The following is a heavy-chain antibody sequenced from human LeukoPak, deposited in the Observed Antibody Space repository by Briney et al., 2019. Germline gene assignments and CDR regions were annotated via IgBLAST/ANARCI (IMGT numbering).Heavy chain of an antibody. CDR3: AKDRWLQGYFDY. V-gene: IGHV3-30*02. J-gene: IGHJ4*02. CDR2: IRHDSSNK. Sequence: GGSLRLSCTPSGVIFSNYGMHWVRQAPGKGLEWVAFIRHDSSNKYYADSVKGRCTISRDNSKKTVYLQMNSLRTEDTAVYYCAKDRWLQGYFDYWGQGTLVTVSS. CDR1: GVIFSNYG. D-gene: IGHD5-24*01.